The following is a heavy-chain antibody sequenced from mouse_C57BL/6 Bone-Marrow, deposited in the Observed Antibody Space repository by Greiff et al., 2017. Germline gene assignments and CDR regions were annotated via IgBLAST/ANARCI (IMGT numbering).Heavy chain of an antibody. D-gene: IGHD2-1*01. J-gene: IGHJ3*01. CDR3: TTYYGNSAWFAY. CDR1: GFNIKDDY. V-gene: IGHV14-4*01. Sequence: EVQRVESGAELVRPGASVKLSCTASGFNIKDDYMHWVKQRPEQGLEWIGWIDPENGDTEYASKFQGKATITADTSSNTAYLQLSSLTSEDTAVYYCTTYYGNSAWFAYWGQGTLVTVSA. CDR2: IDPENGDT.